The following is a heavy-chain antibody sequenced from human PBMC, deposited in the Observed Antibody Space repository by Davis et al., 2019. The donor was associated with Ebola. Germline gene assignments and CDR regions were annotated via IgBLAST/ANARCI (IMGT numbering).Heavy chain of an antibody. J-gene: IGHJ5*02. V-gene: IGHV4-59*01. CDR1: GGSISSYY. D-gene: IGHD3-22*01. CDR2: IYYSGST. CDR3: ARVNYYYDSSGYYRGNWFDP. Sequence: SETLSLTCTVSGGSISSYYWSWIQQPPGKGLEWIGYIYYSGSTNYNPSLKSRVTISVDTSKNQFSLKLSSVTAADTAVYYCARVNYYYDSSGYYRGNWFDPWGQGTLVTVSS.